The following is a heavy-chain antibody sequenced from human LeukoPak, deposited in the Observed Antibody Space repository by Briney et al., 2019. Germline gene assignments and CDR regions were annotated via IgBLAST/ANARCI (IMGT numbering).Heavy chain of an antibody. CDR3: ARGRPHGNDY. V-gene: IGHV3-53*01. J-gene: IGHJ4*02. CDR2: IYSAGNT. D-gene: IGHD4-23*01. CDR1: GFTVSSNY. Sequence: PGGSLRLSCAASGFTVSSNYMSWVRQAPGKGLEWVSVIYSAGNTYYADSVKGRFTISRDNSENTLYLQMNSLRVEDTAVYYCARGRPHGNDYWGQGTLVTVSS.